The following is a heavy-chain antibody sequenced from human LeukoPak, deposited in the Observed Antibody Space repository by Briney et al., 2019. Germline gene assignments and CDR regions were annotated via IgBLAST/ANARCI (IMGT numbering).Heavy chain of an antibody. CDR1: GYTFTRYA. Sequence: ASVKVSCKASGYTFTRYAMNWVRQAPGQGLEWMGWINTNTGNPTYAQAFTGRFVFSLDTSVSTAYLQVSSLKAEDTAVYYCARDPTEIAARMWFDPWGQGTLVTVSS. D-gene: IGHD6-6*01. V-gene: IGHV7-4-1*02. CDR2: INTNTGNP. CDR3: ARDPTEIAARMWFDP. J-gene: IGHJ5*02.